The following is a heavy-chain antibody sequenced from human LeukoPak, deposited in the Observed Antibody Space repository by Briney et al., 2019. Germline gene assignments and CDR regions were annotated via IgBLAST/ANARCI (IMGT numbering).Heavy chain of an antibody. D-gene: IGHD3-10*01. J-gene: IGHJ6*02. V-gene: IGHV4-59*08. CDR2: ISYSGST. Sequence: SETLSLTCTVSGGSISSYYWSWIRQPPGKGLEWIGYISYSGSTNYNPSLKSRVTISLDTSKNQFSLRLSSVTAADTAVYYRARHFDGSGSQSMDVWGQGTTVTVSS. CDR3: ARHFDGSGSQSMDV. CDR1: GGSISSYY.